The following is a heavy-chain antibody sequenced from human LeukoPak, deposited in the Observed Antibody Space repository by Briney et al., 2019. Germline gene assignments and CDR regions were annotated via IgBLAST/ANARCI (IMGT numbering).Heavy chain of an antibody. Sequence: GGSLRLSCAASGFTFSSYGMHWVRQAPGKGLEWVANTKQDGSEKYYVDSVRGRFTISRENAKTSLYLQMNSLRAGDTAVYYCARGKADSSSWYTRYYYMDVWGKGTTVTISS. V-gene: IGHV3-7*01. CDR2: TKQDGSEK. CDR3: ARGKADSSSWYTRYYYMDV. D-gene: IGHD6-13*01. J-gene: IGHJ6*03. CDR1: GFTFSSYG.